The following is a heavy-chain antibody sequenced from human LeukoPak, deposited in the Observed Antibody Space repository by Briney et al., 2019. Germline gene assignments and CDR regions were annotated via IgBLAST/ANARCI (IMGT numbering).Heavy chain of an antibody. J-gene: IGHJ4*02. CDR1: GDSISSGSYY. V-gene: IGHV4-39*01. CDR2: ISFSGSA. Sequence: SETLSLTCTVSGDSISSGSYYWGWIRQPPGKGLEWVGSISFSGSAYHNPSLKSRVSISVDTSKNYFSLNLTSVTAADTAVYYCARHSPYYDFDYWGQGTLATVSS. CDR3: ARHSPYYDFDY. D-gene: IGHD3-3*01.